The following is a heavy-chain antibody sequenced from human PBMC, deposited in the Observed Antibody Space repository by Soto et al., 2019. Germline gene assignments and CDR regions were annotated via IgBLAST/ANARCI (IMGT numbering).Heavy chain of an antibody. CDR1: EYTFTSYD. CDR3: SRSEYCSGGSCYGMEYFQP. V-gene: IGHV1-3*01. Sequence: XSVKVSYKASEYTFTSYDMHGVRQAPGQRFVWMGWINAGNGNTKYSQKFQGRVTITRDTSASTAYMELSSLRSEDTAVYYCSRSEYCSGGSCYGMEYFQPRGQGTLVTVSS. CDR2: INAGNGNT. J-gene: IGHJ1*01. D-gene: IGHD2-15*01.